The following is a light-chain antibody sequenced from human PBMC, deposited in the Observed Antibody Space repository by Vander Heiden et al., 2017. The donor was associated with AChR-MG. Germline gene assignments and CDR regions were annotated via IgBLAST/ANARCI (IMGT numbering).Light chain of an antibody. CDR1: QSVSSTY. J-gene: IGKJ2*01. V-gene: IGKV3-20*01. Sequence: EIVFTQSPGTLSLSPGERATLSCRASQSVSSTYLAWYQQKLGQAPRVLIYGASTRAIGIPDRFSGSGSGTDFTLTIIRLEPEDFAVYYCQHYGSSPYTFGQGTKLEIK. CDR2: GAS. CDR3: QHYGSSPYT.